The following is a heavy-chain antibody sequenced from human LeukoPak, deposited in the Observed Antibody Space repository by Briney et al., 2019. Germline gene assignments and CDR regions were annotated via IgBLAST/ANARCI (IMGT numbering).Heavy chain of an antibody. V-gene: IGHV4-4*02. D-gene: IGHD3-22*01. CDR3: AKSNGYGLIDI. CDR1: GGSISSSNW. Sequence: SETLSLTCAVSGGSISSSNWWSWVRLPPGKGLEWIGEIYHSGSTNYNPSLKSRVTISVDKSKNQFSLKLSSVTAADTAVYYCAKSNGYGLIDIWGQGTMVTVSS. J-gene: IGHJ3*02. CDR2: IYHSGST.